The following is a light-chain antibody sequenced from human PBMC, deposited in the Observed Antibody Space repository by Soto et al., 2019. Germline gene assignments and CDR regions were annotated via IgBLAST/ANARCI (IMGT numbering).Light chain of an antibody. CDR1: QSVGSTY. J-gene: IGKJ4*01. Sequence: EIVLTQSPGTLSLSPGERATLSCRASQSVGSTYLAWYQQKPGQAPSLLISGASSRATGIPDRFSGSGSGTDFTLAISRLEPEDFAVYYCQQYGRSPLTFGGGTKVEIK. V-gene: IGKV3-20*01. CDR3: QQYGRSPLT. CDR2: GAS.